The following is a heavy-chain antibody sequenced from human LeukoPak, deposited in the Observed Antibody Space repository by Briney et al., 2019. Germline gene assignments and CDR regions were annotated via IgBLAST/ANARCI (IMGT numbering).Heavy chain of an antibody. CDR1: GDSVRGPYY. D-gene: IGHD3-22*01. J-gene: IGHJ6*03. V-gene: IGHV4-38-2*02. CDR2: IYDSGTT. Sequence: PSETLSLTCTVSGDSVRGPYYWGWIRQPPGRGLEWIGTIYDSGTTYYNPSLKSRVTISIGTSKNQFSLNLSSVTAADTAVYYCARHQYYDSRGSHYYSYYYMDVWGKGKPVTASS. CDR3: ARHQYYDSRGSHYYSYYYMDV.